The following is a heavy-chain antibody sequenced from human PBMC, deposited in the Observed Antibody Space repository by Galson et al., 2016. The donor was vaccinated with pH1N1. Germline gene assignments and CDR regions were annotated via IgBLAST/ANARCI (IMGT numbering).Heavy chain of an antibody. CDR2: RRYDGSDK. Sequence: SLRLSCAASGFTFSNYDMHWVRQAPGKGLEWVAFRRYDGSDKYYADSVKGRFTISRDNSKNTLYLQMDRLRREDTASYYCAKDCGMGGDRDTWGQGTLVTVSS. CDR1: GFTFSNYD. V-gene: IGHV3-30*02. J-gene: IGHJ5*02. CDR3: AKDCGMGGDRDT. D-gene: IGHD4-17*01.